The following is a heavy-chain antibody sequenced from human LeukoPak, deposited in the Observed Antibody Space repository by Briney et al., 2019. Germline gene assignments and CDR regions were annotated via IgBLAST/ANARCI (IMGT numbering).Heavy chain of an antibody. CDR2: IYHSGST. J-gene: IGHJ4*02. CDR3: ARDYPTYYDFWSGYGVDY. D-gene: IGHD3-3*01. V-gene: IGHV4-34*01. CDR1: GGSFSGYY. Sequence: SETLSLACAVYGGSFSGYYWSWIRQPPGKGLEWIGSIYHSGSTYYNPSLKSRVTISVDTSKNQFSLKLSSVTAADTAVYYCARDYPTYYDFWSGYGVDYWGQGTLVTVSS.